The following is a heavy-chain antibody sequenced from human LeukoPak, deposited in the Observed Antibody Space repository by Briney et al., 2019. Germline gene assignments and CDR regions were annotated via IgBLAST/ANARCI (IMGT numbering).Heavy chain of an antibody. D-gene: IGHD3-10*01. Sequence: SETLSLTCTVSGGSISSSSYYWGWIRQPPGKGLEWIGSIYYSGSTYYNPSLKSRVTISVDTSKNQFSLKLSSVTAADTAVYYCARRGSTRHGSGSFMVKPGFDYWGQGTLVTVSS. CDR3: ARRGSTRHGSGSFMVKPGFDY. CDR2: IYYSGST. CDR1: GGSISSSSYY. V-gene: IGHV4-39*01. J-gene: IGHJ4*02.